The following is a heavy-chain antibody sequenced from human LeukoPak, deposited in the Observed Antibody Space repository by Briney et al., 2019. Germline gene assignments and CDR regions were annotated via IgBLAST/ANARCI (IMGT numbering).Heavy chain of an antibody. CDR1: GGTFSSYA. D-gene: IGHD3-22*01. V-gene: IGHV1-69*05. CDR2: IIPIFGTA. Sequence: SVKVSCKASGGTFSSYAISWMRQAPGQGLEWMGRIIPIFGTANYAQKFQGRVTITTDESTSTAYMELSSLRSEDTAVYYCARDPIYYYDSSGYSGDYWGQGTLVTVSS. CDR3: ARDPIYYYDSSGYSGDY. J-gene: IGHJ4*02.